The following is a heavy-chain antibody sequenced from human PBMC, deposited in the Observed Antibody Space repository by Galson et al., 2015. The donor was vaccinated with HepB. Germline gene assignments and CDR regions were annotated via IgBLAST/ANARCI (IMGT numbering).Heavy chain of an antibody. CDR3: AKEGLYSSSSRAYVDL. Sequence: SLRLSCAASGFNFPLYAMHWVRQAPGKGPEWVAAISFDSTYKYYADSVKGRFTISRDNSKNTLYLQLNTLSADDTAVYYCAKEGLYSSSSRAYVDLWGRGTLVTV. J-gene: IGHJ2*01. V-gene: IGHV3-30*04. CDR1: GFNFPLYA. CDR2: ISFDSTYK. D-gene: IGHD6-6*01.